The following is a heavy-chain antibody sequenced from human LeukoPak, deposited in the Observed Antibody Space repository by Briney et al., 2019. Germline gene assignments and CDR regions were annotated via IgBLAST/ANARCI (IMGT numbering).Heavy chain of an antibody. CDR3: ARSAYCSSTSCRSWFDP. CDR2: MNPNSGNT. Sequence: ASVKVSCKASGYTFTSYDINWVRQATGQGLEWMGWMNPNSGNTGYAQKFQGRVTITRNTSISTGYMELSSLRSEDTAVYYCARSAYCSSTSCRSWFDPWGQGTLVTVSS. J-gene: IGHJ5*02. V-gene: IGHV1-8*03. D-gene: IGHD2-2*01. CDR1: GYTFTSYD.